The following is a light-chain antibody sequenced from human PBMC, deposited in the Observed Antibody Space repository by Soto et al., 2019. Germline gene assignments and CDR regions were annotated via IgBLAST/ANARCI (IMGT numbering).Light chain of an antibody. CDR2: GAS. Sequence: EIVLTQSPGTLSLSPGERATLSCMARQSVSSSSYLAWYQQKPGQAPRLLIYGASSRATGIPDRFSGSGSATDFTLTISRLEPEDFAVYYCRQYGSSPSYTFGQGTKLEIK. J-gene: IGKJ2*01. CDR3: RQYGSSPSYT. V-gene: IGKV3-20*01. CDR1: QSVSSSSY.